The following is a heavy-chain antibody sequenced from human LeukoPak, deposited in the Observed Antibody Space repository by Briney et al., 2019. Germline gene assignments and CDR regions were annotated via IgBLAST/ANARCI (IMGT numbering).Heavy chain of an antibody. Sequence: ASVKVSCKASGYTFISYAISWVRQAPEQGFEWMGWISTYNGNTNYAQKLQGRVTMTTDTSTSTAYMELRSLRSDDTAVYYCARGLPADAFDIWGQGTMVTVSS. CDR2: ISTYNGNT. CDR1: GYTFISYA. J-gene: IGHJ3*02. V-gene: IGHV1-18*01. CDR3: ARGLPADAFDI.